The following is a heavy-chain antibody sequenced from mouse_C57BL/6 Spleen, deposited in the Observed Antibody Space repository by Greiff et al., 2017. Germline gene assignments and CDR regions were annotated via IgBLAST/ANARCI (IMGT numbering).Heavy chain of an antibody. CDR1: GYTFTGYW. CDR2: ILPGSGST. CDR3: ARCDSTGGDWYFDV. Sequence: QVQLQQSGAELMKPGASVKLSCKATGYTFTGYWLEWVKQRPGHGLEWIGEILPGSGSTNYNEKFKGEATFTADTSSNTAYMQLSRLTTEDSAIYYWARCDSTGGDWYFDVWGTGTSVTVSS. D-gene: IGHD2-5*01. J-gene: IGHJ1*03. V-gene: IGHV1-9*01.